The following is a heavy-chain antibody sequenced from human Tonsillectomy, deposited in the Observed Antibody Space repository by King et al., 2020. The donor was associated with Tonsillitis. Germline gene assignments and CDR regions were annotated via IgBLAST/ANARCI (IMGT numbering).Heavy chain of an antibody. CDR2: TYYRSKWYS. V-gene: IGHV6-1*01. J-gene: IGHJ4*02. CDR1: GDSVSSNSAA. D-gene: IGHD1-26*01. CDR3: ARGESGSTVALFHY. Sequence: VQLQQSGPGLVKPSQTLSLTCAISGDSVSSNSAAWNWIRQSPSRGLEWLGRTYYRSKWYSDSAVSVKSRITINPDTSKNQFSLQLSSVTPEDTAVYYCARGESGSTVALFHYWGQGTLVTVSS.